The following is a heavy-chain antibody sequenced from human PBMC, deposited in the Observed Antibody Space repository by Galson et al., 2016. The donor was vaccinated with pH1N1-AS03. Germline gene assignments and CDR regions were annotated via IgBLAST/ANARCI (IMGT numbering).Heavy chain of an antibody. D-gene: IGHD3-16*01. CDR1: RGSFSNYY. CDR2: ITYVGST. V-gene: IGHV4-34*01. CDR3: ARIRGRRRLNLLPGVMYGFDL. Sequence: SETLSLTCAIYRGSFSNYYWTWIRQPPGKGLEWIGEITYVGSTNYNPSFNSRVTISVDSSKMQFSLGLSSVTDADTAVYFGARIRGRRRLNLLPGVMYGFDLWGEGSTVIVSS. J-gene: IGHJ3*01.